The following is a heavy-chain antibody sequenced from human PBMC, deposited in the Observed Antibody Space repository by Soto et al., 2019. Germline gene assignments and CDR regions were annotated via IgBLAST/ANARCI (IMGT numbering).Heavy chain of an antibody. D-gene: IGHD5-18*01. CDR1: GFTFSSYA. Sequence: QVQLVESGGGVVQPGRSLRLSCAASGFTFSSYAMHWVRQAPGKGLEWVAVISYDGSNKYYADSVKGRFTISRDNSXNKXYLQRNSLRAEDTAVYYCARDPLWGTAMVLWYFDLWGRGTLVTVSS. CDR2: ISYDGSNK. CDR3: ARDPLWGTAMVLWYFDL. V-gene: IGHV3-30-3*01. J-gene: IGHJ2*01.